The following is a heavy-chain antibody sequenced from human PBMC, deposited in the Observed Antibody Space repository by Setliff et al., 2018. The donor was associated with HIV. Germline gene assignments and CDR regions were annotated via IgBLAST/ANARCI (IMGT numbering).Heavy chain of an antibody. V-gene: IGHV3-48*01. CDR1: GVTFSSAQ. Sequence: PGGSLRLSCVASGVTFSSAQMNWVRQAPGEGLEWVSYISYGSRAIYYADSVKGRFTVSRDDAKNSVYLHMSSLTAEDTAVYYCARDRPNWAMDYWGQGTLVTVSS. CDR2: ISYGSRAI. CDR3: ARDRPNWAMDY. J-gene: IGHJ4*02. D-gene: IGHD7-27*01.